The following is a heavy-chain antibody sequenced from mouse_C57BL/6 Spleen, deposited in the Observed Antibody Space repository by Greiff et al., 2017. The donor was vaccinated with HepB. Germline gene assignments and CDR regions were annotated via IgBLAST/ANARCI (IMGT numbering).Heavy chain of an antibody. V-gene: IGHV3-6*01. D-gene: IGHD3-2*02. CDR2: ISYDGSN. CDR3: ARDDSSGLTWFAY. Sequence: EVKLLESGPGLVKPSQSLSLTCSVTGYSITSGYYWNWIRQFPGNKLEWMGYISYDGSNNYNPSLKNRISITRDTSKNQFFLKLNSVTTEDTATYYCARDDSSGLTWFAYWGQGTLVTVSA. CDR1: GYSITSGYY. J-gene: IGHJ3*01.